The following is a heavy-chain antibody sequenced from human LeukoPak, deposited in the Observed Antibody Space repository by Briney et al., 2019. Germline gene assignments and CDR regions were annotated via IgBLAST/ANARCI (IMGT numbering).Heavy chain of an antibody. V-gene: IGHV4-59*08. CDR1: GGSISSYY. CDR2: IYYSGST. D-gene: IGHD6-13*01. Sequence: PLETLSLTCTVSGGSISSYYWSWIRQPPGKGLEWIGYIYYSGSTNYNPSLKSRVTISVDTSKNQFSLKLSSVTAADTAVYYCSRQGSRSWSGDFDYWGQGTLVNVSS. CDR3: SRQGSRSWSGDFDY. J-gene: IGHJ4*02.